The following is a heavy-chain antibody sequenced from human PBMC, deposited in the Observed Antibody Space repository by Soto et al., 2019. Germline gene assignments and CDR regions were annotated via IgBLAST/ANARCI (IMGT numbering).Heavy chain of an antibody. D-gene: IGHD4-17*01. Sequence: SETLSLTCSVSGGSINSASYHWSWLRQHPGKGLEFIGYIFYTGSTYYNPSLETRLTISVDTSKNHVSLRLNAVTAADTAVYYCARLDYGDSAFDSWGRGILVTVSS. V-gene: IGHV4-31*03. CDR1: GGSINSASYH. J-gene: IGHJ4*02. CDR3: ARLDYGDSAFDS. CDR2: IFYTGST.